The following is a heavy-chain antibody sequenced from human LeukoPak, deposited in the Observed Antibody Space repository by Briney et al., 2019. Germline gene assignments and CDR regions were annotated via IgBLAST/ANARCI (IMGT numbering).Heavy chain of an antibody. CDR1: GFTFIRYT. Sequence: GGSLRLSCAASGFTFIRYTMKWVRQAPGKGLEWVSSIGAISSYVYYADSVKGRFTISRDDSKNSLYLQMNSLRAEDTAIYYCAKTFCSGVSCYEALFDSWGQGALVTVSS. CDR2: IGAISSYV. CDR3: AKTFCSGVSCYEALFDS. D-gene: IGHD2-15*01. V-gene: IGHV3-21*01. J-gene: IGHJ4*02.